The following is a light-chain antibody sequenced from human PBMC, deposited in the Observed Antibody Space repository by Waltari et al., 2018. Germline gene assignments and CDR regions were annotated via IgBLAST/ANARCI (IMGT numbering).Light chain of an antibody. V-gene: IGKV3-15*01. CDR1: QGLSSH. J-gene: IGKJ2*01. CDR3: QQYSDWPPYT. Sequence: EIVMTQSPATLSVSPGESATLSCRARQGLSSHLAWYQQKPGQAPRLLIYGASARATGIPARFSGSGSGTEFSLTISSLQSEDFAVYYCQQYSDWPPYTFGQGTKLEIK. CDR2: GAS.